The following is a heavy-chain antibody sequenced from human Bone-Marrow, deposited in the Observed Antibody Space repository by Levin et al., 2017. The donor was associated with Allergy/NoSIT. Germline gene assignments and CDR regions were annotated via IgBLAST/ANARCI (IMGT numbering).Heavy chain of an antibody. CDR1: GYSFTSYW. D-gene: IGHD3-10*01. J-gene: IGHJ3*02. CDR3: ASTYYYGSGSYFDAFDI. V-gene: IGHV5-51*01. CDR2: IYPGDSDT. Sequence: TGESLKISCKGSGYSFTSYWIGWVRQMPGKGLEWMGIIYPGDSDTRYSPSFQGQVTISADKSISTAYLQWSSLKASDTAMYYCASTYYYGSGSYFDAFDIWGQGTMVTVSS.